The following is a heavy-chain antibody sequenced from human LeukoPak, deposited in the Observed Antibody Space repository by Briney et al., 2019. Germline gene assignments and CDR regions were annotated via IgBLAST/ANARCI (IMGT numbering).Heavy chain of an antibody. V-gene: IGHV3-53*01. CDR1: GFTFRSYA. J-gene: IGHJ4*02. Sequence: GGSLRLSCAASGFTFRSYAMSWVRQAPGKGLEWVSFIYSDNTHYSDSVKGRFTISRDNSKNTLYLQMNSLRAEDTAVYYCARRAGAYSHPYDYWGQGTLVTVSS. CDR2: IYSDNT. CDR3: ARRAGAYSHPYDY. D-gene: IGHD4/OR15-4a*01.